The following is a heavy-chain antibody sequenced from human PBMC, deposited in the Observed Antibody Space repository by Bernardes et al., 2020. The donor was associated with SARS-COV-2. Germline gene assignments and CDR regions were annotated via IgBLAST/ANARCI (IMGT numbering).Heavy chain of an antibody. J-gene: IGHJ4*02. CDR3: ASDDTGGWFFDN. V-gene: IGHV3-21*06. Sequence: GGSLRLSCAASGFSFSTYSINWVRQAPGKGLEWVSSISGNRGYIYYADSVKGRFTISRDNAKSSLYLQMNSLRAEDTAMYYCASDDTGGWFFDNWGQGTLIPVSS. CDR2: ISGNRGYI. CDR1: GFSFSTYS. D-gene: IGHD2-8*02.